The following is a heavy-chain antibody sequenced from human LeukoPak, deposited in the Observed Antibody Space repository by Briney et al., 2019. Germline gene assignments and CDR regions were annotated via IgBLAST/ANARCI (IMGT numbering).Heavy chain of an antibody. CDR3: ARGLFKAYSRRYLQYYMDV. CDR2: INHSGDT. J-gene: IGHJ6*03. V-gene: IGHV4-34*01. Sequence: SETLSLTCAVYGGSLSGYFWIWSRQTPGQGLEWIGDINHSGDTNYNASLKSRVTISVDTSKSQFSQHLTSVTAADTAVYYCARGLFKAYSRRYLQYYMDVWAKGPRSSSP. CDR1: GGSLSGYF. D-gene: IGHD3-16*01.